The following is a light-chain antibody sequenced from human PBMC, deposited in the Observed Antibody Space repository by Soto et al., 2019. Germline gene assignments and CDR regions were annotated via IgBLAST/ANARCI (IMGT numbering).Light chain of an antibody. V-gene: IGKV1-5*01. J-gene: IGKJ4*01. Sequence: EIQVTQSPAILSENMGDRVTITCRASQSIRSWLAWYQQKPGKAPKLLIYDAYSLESGVPSRFSGRRSGTEFTLTIAGLQPEDFATYYCQQYESYSPLTFGGGTKVDIK. CDR3: QQYESYSPLT. CDR2: DAY. CDR1: QSIRSW.